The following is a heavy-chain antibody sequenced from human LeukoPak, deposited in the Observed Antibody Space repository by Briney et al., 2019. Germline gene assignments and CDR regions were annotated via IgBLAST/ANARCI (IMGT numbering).Heavy chain of an antibody. V-gene: IGHV1-18*01. Sequence: ASVKVSCKASGYTFTSYGISWVRQAPGQGLEWMGWISAYNGNTNYAQKLQGRVTMTTDTSTSTAYMELRSLRSDDTAVYYCAKDITYYYDSSGYQGPFDYWGQGTLVTVSS. CDR2: ISAYNGNT. J-gene: IGHJ4*02. CDR1: GYTFTSYG. D-gene: IGHD3-22*01. CDR3: AKDITYYYDSSGYQGPFDY.